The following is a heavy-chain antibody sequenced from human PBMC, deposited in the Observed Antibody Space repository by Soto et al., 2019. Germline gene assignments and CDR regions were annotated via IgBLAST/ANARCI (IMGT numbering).Heavy chain of an antibody. J-gene: IGHJ4*02. Sequence: QVPLQESGPGLVTPSQTLSLTCTVSGGSISSEGYYWSWFRQPPGKGLEWIGDIYYSGSTYYHPSFKGRLTMSGDTSKSQFSLKLSSVTAADTAVYFCARGRGYSYGPYYFDYWGQGTLVTVSS. D-gene: IGHD5-18*01. V-gene: IGHV4-31*03. CDR1: GGSISSEGYY. CDR2: IYYSGST. CDR3: ARGRGYSYGPYYFDY.